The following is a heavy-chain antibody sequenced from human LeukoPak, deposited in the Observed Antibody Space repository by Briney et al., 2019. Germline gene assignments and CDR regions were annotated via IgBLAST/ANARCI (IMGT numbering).Heavy chain of an antibody. CDR3: AKGGTAMVTNYMDV. V-gene: IGHV3-30*04. J-gene: IGHJ6*03. D-gene: IGHD5-18*01. Sequence: GSLRLSCAASGFTFSSYAMHWVRQAPGKGLEWVAVISYDGSSKYYADSVKGRFTISRDNAKNSLYLQMNSLRAEDTALYYCAKGGTAMVTNYMDVWGKGTTVTISS. CDR2: ISYDGSSK. CDR1: GFTFSSYA.